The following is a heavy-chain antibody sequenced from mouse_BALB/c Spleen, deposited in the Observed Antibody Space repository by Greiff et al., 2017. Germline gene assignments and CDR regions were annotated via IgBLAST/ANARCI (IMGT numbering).Heavy chain of an antibody. CDR1: GYSITSDYA. J-gene: IGHJ4*01. V-gene: IGHV3-2*02. CDR3: ARTPLYDSMDY. D-gene: IGHD2-3*01. CDR2: ISYSGST. Sequence: EVKLMESGPGLVKPSQSLSLTCTVTGYSITSDYAWHWIRQFPGNKLEWMGYISYSGSTSYNPSLKSRISITRDTSKNQFFLQLNSVTTEDTATYYCARTPLYDSMDYWGQGTSVTVSS.